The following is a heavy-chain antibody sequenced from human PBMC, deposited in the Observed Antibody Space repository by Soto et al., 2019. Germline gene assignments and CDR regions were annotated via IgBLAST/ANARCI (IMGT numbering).Heavy chain of an antibody. V-gene: IGHV4-59*01. CDR2: IYYSGIT. J-gene: IGHJ5*02. D-gene: IGHD3-16*02. CDR3: ASITVSWFDP. Sequence: SETLSLTCTVFGGSISSYYWSWIRQPPGKGLEWIGYIYYSGITNYKHSLKSRVTISVDTSKNQFSLKLSSVNAAETAVYYCASITVSWFDPCGQGTLVTVSS. CDR1: GGSISSYY.